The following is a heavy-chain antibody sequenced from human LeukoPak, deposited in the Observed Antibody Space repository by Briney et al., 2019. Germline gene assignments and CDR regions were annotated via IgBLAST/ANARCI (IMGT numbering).Heavy chain of an antibody. D-gene: IGHD3-9*01. CDR3: AIAEGYDILTGYPSLFDY. V-gene: IGHV5-10-1*01. Sequence: GESLKISCKGSGYSFTSYWISWVRQIPGKGLGWMERIDPSDSYTNYSPSFQGHVTISVDKSISTPYLQWSSLKASDTAMYYCAIAEGYDILTGYPSLFDYWGQGTLVTVSS. CDR2: IDPSDSYT. J-gene: IGHJ4*02. CDR1: GYSFTSYW.